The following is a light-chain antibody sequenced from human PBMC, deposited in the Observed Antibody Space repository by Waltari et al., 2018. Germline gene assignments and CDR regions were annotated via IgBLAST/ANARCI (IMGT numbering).Light chain of an antibody. V-gene: IGKV1-27*01. J-gene: IGKJ1*01. CDR3: QKYNSAPWT. CDR2: AIS. CDR1: QDISTS. Sequence: DIQMTQSPSSLSASVGDRVTITCRASQDISTSLAWYQQKPGKVPKVLIFAISNLQSGVPSRFSGSGSGTDFTLTISSLQPEDVATYYCQKYNSAPWTFGQGTRVEIK.